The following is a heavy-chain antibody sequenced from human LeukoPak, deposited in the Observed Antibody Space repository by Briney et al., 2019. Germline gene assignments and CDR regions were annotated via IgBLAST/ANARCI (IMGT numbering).Heavy chain of an antibody. CDR1: GGSISSGGYY. D-gene: IGHD3-16*01. J-gene: IGHJ5*02. CDR2: INYSRST. V-gene: IGHV4-31*03. Sequence: SETLSLTCTVSGGSISSGGYYWSWIRQHPGKGLEWLGYINYSRSTYYNPSLKSRVTISVDTSKNQFSLKLSSVTAADTAVYYCARVLFLQVPAASDVGLGDNWFDPWGQGTLVTVSA. CDR3: ARVLFLQVPAASDVGLGDNWFDP.